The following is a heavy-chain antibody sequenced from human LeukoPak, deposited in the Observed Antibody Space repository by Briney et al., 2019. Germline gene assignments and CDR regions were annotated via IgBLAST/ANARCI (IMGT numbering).Heavy chain of an antibody. CDR3: ARLPRSYGYPPDY. D-gene: IGHD5-18*01. CDR2: MNPNSGNT. V-gene: IGHV1-8*02. J-gene: IGHJ4*02. Sequence: GASVKVSCKASGYTFTSYGISWVRQATGQGLEWMGWMNPNSGNTGYAQKFQGRVTMTRNTSISTAYMELSSLRSEDTAVYYCARLPRSYGYPPDYWGQGTLVTVSS. CDR1: GYTFTSYG.